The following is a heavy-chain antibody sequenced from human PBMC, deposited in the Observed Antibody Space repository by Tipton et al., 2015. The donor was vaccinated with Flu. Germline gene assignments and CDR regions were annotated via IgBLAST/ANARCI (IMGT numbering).Heavy chain of an antibody. J-gene: IGHJ4*02. CDR3: ARQKARWVGATRYSFDY. V-gene: IGHV4-59*08. D-gene: IGHD1-26*01. CDR2: IYYSGST. Sequence: TLSLTCTVSGGSISSYYWNWIRQPPGKGLEWIGYIYYSGSTNYNPSLKSRVTMSVDMSKNQFSLKLSSVTAADTAVYYCARQKARWVGATRYSFDYWGQGTLVTVSS. CDR1: GGSISSYY.